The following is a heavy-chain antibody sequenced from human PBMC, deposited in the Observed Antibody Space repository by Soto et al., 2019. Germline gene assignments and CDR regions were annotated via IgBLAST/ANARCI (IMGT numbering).Heavy chain of an antibody. CDR3: ARGVVPAARGYYGMDV. CDR1: GFTFSSYA. J-gene: IGHJ6*02. V-gene: IGHV3-30-3*01. Sequence: GGSLRLSCAPSGFTFSSYAMHWVRQAPGKGLEWVAVISYDGSNKYYADSVKGRFTISRDNSKNTLYLQMNSLRAEDTAVYYCARGVVPAARGYYGMDVWGQGTTVTVSS. D-gene: IGHD2-2*01. CDR2: ISYDGSNK.